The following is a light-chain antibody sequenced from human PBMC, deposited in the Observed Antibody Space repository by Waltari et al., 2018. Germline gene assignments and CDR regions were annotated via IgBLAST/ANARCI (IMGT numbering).Light chain of an antibody. J-gene: IGLJ2*01. V-gene: IGLV3-21*03. CDR2: DDR. CDR1: NMGSKR. Sequence: SYVLTQPPSVSVAPGKTARITCGGNNMGSKRVHWYQQKPGQAPLLVVYDDRDRPSGIPERFSASNSGNTATMTISRVEDGDEADYYCQVWDTTSNHVVFGGGTKLTVL. CDR3: QVWDTTSNHVV.